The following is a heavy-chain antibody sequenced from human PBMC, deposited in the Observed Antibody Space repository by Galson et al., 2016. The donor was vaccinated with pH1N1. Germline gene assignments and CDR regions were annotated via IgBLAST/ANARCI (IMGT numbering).Heavy chain of an antibody. CDR3: ARMSGSSRYLDY. D-gene: IGHD1-26*01. J-gene: IGHJ4*02. CDR2: ISGYNGNT. CDR1: GYTFSSYG. V-gene: IGHV1-18*01. Sequence: SVKVSCKSSGYTFSSYGICWVRQAPGKGLEWMGWISGYNGNTKYEQKIQGRVSMTIDTSTSTVYMELRSLRSDDTALYYCARMSGSSRYLDYWGQGTLVTVSS.